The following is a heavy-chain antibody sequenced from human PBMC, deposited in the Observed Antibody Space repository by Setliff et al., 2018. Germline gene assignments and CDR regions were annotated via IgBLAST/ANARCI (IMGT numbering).Heavy chain of an antibody. J-gene: IGHJ6*03. CDR1: GYTFTFYD. V-gene: IGHV1-8*01. CDR3: ATVKLGGTSGTSYLYYYIDV. CDR2: MNPQNGKT. D-gene: IGHD4-17*01. Sequence: ASVKVSCKDSGYTFTFYDINGVRQATGQGLEWIGWMNPQNGKTGYVQKFQGRDNMTRNTSISTDYMELSSLRSDDTAVYYCATVKLGGTSGTSYLYYYIDVWGQGTTVPV.